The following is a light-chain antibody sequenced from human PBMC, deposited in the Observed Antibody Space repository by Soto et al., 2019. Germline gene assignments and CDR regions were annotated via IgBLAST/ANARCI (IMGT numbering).Light chain of an antibody. V-gene: IGKV3-15*01. CDR2: AAS. J-gene: IGKJ2*01. CDR1: KMVNRA. CDR3: QQYNKWPPLYT. Sequence: EIVMTQSPVILSLSQGKRATFSCGAGKMVNRALAWNKQKPARAPRILIYAASTRATDIPARISGSGSGTDFTLTISSLQSEDFAVYYCQQYNKWPPLYTFGQGTKLEIK.